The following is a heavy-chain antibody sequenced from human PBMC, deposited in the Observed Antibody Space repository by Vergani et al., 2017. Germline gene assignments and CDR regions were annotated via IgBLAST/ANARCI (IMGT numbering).Heavy chain of an antibody. D-gene: IGHD6-13*01. J-gene: IGHJ6*02. V-gene: IGHV1-18*01. CDR2: ISAYNGNT. Sequence: QVQLVQSGAEVKKPGASVKVSCKASGYTFTSYGISWVRQAPGQGLEWMGWISAYNGNTNYAQKLQGRVTMTTDTSTSTAYMELRSLRSDDTAVYYCARDAHSDDSSSWYLWYYGMDGWGQGTTVTVSS. CDR3: ARDAHSDDSSSWYLWYYGMDG. CDR1: GYTFTSYG.